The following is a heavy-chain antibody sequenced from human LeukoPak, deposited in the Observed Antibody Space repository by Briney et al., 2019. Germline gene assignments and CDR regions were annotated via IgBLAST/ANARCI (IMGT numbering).Heavy chain of an antibody. J-gene: IGHJ4*02. CDR3: ACSLFGELPSLGY. Sequence: GGSLRLSCAASGFTFSSYSMNWVRQAPGKGLEWVSSISSSSSYIYYADSVKGRFTISRDNAKNSLYLQMNSLRAEDTAVYHCACSLFGELPSLGYWGQGTLVTVSS. D-gene: IGHD3-10*02. CDR1: GFTFSSYS. V-gene: IGHV3-21*01. CDR2: ISSSSSYI.